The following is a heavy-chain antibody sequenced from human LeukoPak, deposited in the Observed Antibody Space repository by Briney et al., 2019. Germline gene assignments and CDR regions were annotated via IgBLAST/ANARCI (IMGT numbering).Heavy chain of an antibody. J-gene: IGHJ5*02. CDR2: ISGRGGST. CDR1: GFTFSSYA. CDR3: AKRAHQTGNWFDH. D-gene: IGHD1-1*01. V-gene: IGHV3-23*01. Sequence: PGGSLRLSCAASGFTFSSYAMSWVRQAPGKGVEWVSAISGRGGSTYYADSVKGRFTISRDNSKNTLYLQMNSLRAEDTAVYYCAKRAHQTGNWFDHWGQGTLVTVSS.